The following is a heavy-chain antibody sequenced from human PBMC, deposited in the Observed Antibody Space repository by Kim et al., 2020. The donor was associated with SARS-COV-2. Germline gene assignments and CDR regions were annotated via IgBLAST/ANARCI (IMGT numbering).Heavy chain of an antibody. CDR1: GYTLTELS. D-gene: IGHD2-2*01. CDR2: FDPEDGET. V-gene: IGHV1-24*01. Sequence: ASVKVSCKVSGYTLTELSMHWVRQAPGKGLEWMGGFDPEDGETIYAQKFQGTVTMTEDTSTDTAYMELSSLRSEDTAVYYCATGPPYCSSTSCGWFDPWGQGTLVTVSS. CDR3: ATGPPYCSSTSCGWFDP. J-gene: IGHJ5*02.